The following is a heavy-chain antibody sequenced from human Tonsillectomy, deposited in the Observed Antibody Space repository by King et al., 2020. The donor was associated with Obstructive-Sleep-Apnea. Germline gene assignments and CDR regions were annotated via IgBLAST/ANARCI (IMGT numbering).Heavy chain of an antibody. Sequence: VQLQESGPGLVKPSETLSLTCSVSGGSINYYYWSWIRQPPGKGMEWIGYVFYSGSATYNPSLSSRVTISVDTSKNQVSLNLSSLTASDTAVYYCARHWALRDGDCDHFDSWGQGTLVTVSS. CDR2: VFYSGSA. CDR1: GGSINYYY. V-gene: IGHV4-59*08. CDR3: ARHWALRDGDCDHFDS. D-gene: IGHD2-21*02. J-gene: IGHJ4*02.